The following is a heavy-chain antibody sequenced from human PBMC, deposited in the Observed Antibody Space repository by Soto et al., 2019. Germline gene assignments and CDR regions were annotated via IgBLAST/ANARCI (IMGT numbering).Heavy chain of an antibody. CDR2: NTYTTSN. V-gene: IGHV4-61*01. Sequence: SETLSLTCTVSGGSVSSGRDYWSWLRPPPGKGLDWHTYNTYTTSNNHTPSLKGPVTISADTSKNQFSLRLASVAAADTAVYYCARILFLSEYEHLTGYYNIDSWGQGTLVTVSS. J-gene: IGHJ4*02. CDR3: ARILFLSEYEHLTGYYNIDS. D-gene: IGHD3-9*01. CDR1: GGSVSSGRDY.